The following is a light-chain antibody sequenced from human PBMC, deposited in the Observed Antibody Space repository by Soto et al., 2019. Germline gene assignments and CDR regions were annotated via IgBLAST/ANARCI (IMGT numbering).Light chain of an antibody. CDR2: GAS. J-gene: IGKJ5*01. V-gene: IGKV3-15*01. Sequence: EIVMTQSPATLSVSPGERATLSCRASQSVSSSLAWYQQKPGQAPRLLIYGASTRATGIPARFSGGGSGTEFTLTISSLQSEDFAIYYCQQYNNWRTFGQGTRLETK. CDR3: QQYNNWRT. CDR1: QSVSSS.